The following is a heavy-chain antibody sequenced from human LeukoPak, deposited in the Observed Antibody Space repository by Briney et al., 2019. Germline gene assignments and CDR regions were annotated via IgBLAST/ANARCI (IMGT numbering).Heavy chain of an antibody. D-gene: IGHD5-24*01. J-gene: IGHJ4*02. Sequence: GGSLRLSCAASGFTFSSNSMNWVRQAPGKGLEWISYISSSGSTKYYADSVKGRFTISRDNAKNSLYLQMNSLRAEDTAVYYCSRDGRDDWGQGTLVIVSS. CDR2: ISSSGSTK. CDR3: SRDGRDD. CDR1: GFTFSSNS. V-gene: IGHV3-48*01.